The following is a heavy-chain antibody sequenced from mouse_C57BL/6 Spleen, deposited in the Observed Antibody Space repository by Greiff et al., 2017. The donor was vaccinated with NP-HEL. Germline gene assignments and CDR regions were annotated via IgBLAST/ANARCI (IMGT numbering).Heavy chain of an antibody. CDR1: GYTFTSYW. CDR2: IHPNSGST. D-gene: IGHD4-1*01. Sequence: QVQLQQPGAELVKPGASVKLSCKASGYTFTSYWMHWVKQRPGQGLEWIGMIHPNSGSTNYNEKFKSKATLTVDKSSSTAYMQLSSLTSEDSAVYDCERSGDLTGPYFDVWGTGTTVTVSS. CDR3: ERSGDLTGPYFDV. V-gene: IGHV1-64*01. J-gene: IGHJ1*03.